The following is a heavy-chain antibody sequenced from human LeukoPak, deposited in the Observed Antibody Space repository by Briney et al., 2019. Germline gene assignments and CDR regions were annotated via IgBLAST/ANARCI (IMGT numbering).Heavy chain of an antibody. D-gene: IGHD4-17*01. V-gene: IGHV4-59*01. CDR1: GGSISSYY. Sequence: PSETLSLTCPVSGGSISSYYWSWIRQPPGKRLEWIGYIYYSGSTNYNPSLKSRVTISVATSKNQFSLKLSSVTAADTAVYYCARDADDYGDYLDAFDIWGQGTMVTVSS. CDR3: ARDADDYGDYLDAFDI. CDR2: IYYSGST. J-gene: IGHJ3*02.